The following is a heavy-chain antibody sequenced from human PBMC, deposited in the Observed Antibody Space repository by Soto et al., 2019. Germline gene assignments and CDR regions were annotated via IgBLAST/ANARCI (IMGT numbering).Heavy chain of an antibody. D-gene: IGHD3-16*01. CDR1: GFTFISYS. CDR3: AREVHLGELAVGAFDI. J-gene: IGHJ3*02. CDR2: ISVGGTTT. V-gene: IGHV3-48*01. Sequence: GGSLRLSCAASGFTFISYSVSWVRQAPGKGLEWISYISVGGTTTYYADSVKGRFTISRDDAKNSLYLQINSLGAGDTAVYYCAREVHLGELAVGAFDIWGQGTMVTVSS.